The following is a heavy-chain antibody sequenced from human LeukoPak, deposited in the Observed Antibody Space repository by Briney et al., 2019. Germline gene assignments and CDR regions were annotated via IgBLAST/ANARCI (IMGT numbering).Heavy chain of an antibody. Sequence: GGSLILSCAASGFTFDDYAMHWVRQAPGKGLEWVSGISWNSGSIGYADSVKGRFTISRDNAKNSLYLQMNSLRAEDTALYYCAKAKDSYGYSNYLDYWGQGTLVTVSS. CDR3: AKAKDSYGYSNYLDY. CDR2: ISWNSGSI. J-gene: IGHJ4*02. D-gene: IGHD5-18*01. V-gene: IGHV3-9*01. CDR1: GFTFDDYA.